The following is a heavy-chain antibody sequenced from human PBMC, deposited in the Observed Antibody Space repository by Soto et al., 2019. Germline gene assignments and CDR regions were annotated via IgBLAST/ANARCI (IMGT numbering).Heavy chain of an antibody. Sequence: ASVKVSCKASGYTFTSYDINWVRQATGQGLEWMGWMNPNSGNTGYAQKFRGRVTMTRNTSISTAYMELSCLRSEDTAVYYCASPARNYDFWSGYSFDIWGQGTMVTVSS. CDR3: ASPARNYDFWSGYSFDI. J-gene: IGHJ3*02. D-gene: IGHD3-3*01. V-gene: IGHV1-8*01. CDR2: MNPNSGNT. CDR1: GYTFTSYD.